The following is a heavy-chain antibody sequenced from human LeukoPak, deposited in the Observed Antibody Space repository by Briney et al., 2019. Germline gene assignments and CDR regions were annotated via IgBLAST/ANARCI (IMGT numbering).Heavy chain of an antibody. CDR3: TTELPETYYYDSSGYQTDY. V-gene: IGHV3-15*01. CDR2: IKSKTDGGTT. Sequence: GGSLRLSCAASGFTFSNAWMSWVRQAPGKGLEWVSRIKSKTDGGTTDYAAPVKGRFTISRDDSKNTLYLQMNSLKTEDTAVYYCTTELPETYYYDSSGYQTDYWGQGTLVTVSS. CDR1: GFTFSNAW. J-gene: IGHJ4*02. D-gene: IGHD3-22*01.